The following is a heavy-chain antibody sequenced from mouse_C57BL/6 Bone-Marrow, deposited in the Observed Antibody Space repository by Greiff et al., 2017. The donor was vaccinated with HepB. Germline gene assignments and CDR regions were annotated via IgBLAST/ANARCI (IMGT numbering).Heavy chain of an antibody. Sequence: EVMLVESGGGLVKPGGSLKLSCAASGFTFSDYGMHWVRQAPEKGLEWVAYISSGSSNIYYADTVKGRFTISRDNAKNTLFLQMTSLRSEDTAMYYCARYYYPYYWGQGTTLTVSS. J-gene: IGHJ2*01. CDR1: GFTFSDYG. D-gene: IGHD1-1*01. CDR2: ISSGSSNI. V-gene: IGHV5-17*01. CDR3: ARYYYPYY.